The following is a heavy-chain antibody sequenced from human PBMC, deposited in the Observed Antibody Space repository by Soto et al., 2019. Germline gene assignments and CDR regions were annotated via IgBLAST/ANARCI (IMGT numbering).Heavy chain of an antibody. V-gene: IGHV1-69*01. CDR2: TIPVFQTA. D-gene: IGHD3-22*01. J-gene: IGHJ4*02. CDR1: GGLFSSYP. CDR3: ARGGSGYTWFNEF. Sequence: QEQLVQSGAEVKKPGSSVKVSCKASGGLFSSYPISWVRQVPGQGLEWVGGTIPVFQTAYYTQRFQGRVTITEDESTNTAYMELSSLRSEDTAIYYCARGGSGYTWFNEFWGQGTLVTVSS.